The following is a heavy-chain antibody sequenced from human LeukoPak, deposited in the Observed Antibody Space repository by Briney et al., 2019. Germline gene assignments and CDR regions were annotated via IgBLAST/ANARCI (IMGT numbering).Heavy chain of an antibody. CDR1: GFTFGDYA. CDR3: TRDRGKVLWFGEFFDY. V-gene: IGHV3-49*04. Sequence: GGSLRLSCTGSGFTFGDYAMSWVRQAPGKGLEWVGFIRSKAYGGTTEYAASVKGRFTISRDDSKSIAYLQMNSLKTEDTAVYYCTRDRGKVLWFGEFFDYWGQGTLVTVSS. J-gene: IGHJ4*02. CDR2: IRSKAYGGTT. D-gene: IGHD3-10*01.